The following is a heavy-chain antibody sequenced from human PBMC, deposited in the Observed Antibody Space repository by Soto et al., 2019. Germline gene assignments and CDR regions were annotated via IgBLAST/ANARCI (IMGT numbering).Heavy chain of an antibody. V-gene: IGHV3-30-3*01. D-gene: IGHD6-6*01. CDR1: GFTFSSYA. Sequence: QVQLVESGGGVVQPGRSLRLSCAASGFTFSSYAMHWVRQAPGKGLEWVAVISYDGSNKYYADSVKGRFTISRDNSKNTLYLQMNSLRAEDRAVYYCAREGIAARRGGMDVWGQGTTVTVSS. J-gene: IGHJ6*02. CDR2: ISYDGSNK. CDR3: AREGIAARRGGMDV.